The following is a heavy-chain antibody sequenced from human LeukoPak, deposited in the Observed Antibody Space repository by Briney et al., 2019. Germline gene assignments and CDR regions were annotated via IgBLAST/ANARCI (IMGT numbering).Heavy chain of an antibody. V-gene: IGHV1-69*05. CDR1: GGTFSSYA. Sequence: ASVKVSCKASGGTFSSYAISWVRQAPGQGLEWMGGIIPTFGTANYAQKFQGRVTITTDESTSTAYMELSSLRSEDTAVYYCARCGTPAGIYYFDYWGQGTLVTVSS. CDR3: ARCGTPAGIYYFDY. D-gene: IGHD6-13*01. CDR2: IIPTFGTA. J-gene: IGHJ4*02.